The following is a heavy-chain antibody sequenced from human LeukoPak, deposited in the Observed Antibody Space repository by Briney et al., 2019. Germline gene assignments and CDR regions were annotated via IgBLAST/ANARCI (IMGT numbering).Heavy chain of an antibody. CDR3: ASLRAAGTIDY. CDR1: GRSISSYY. D-gene: IGHD6-13*01. CDR2: IYTSGST. V-gene: IGHV4-4*07. Sequence: PSETMSLTCTVSGRSISSYYWIWIRQPAGKALEWIGRIYTSGSTNYNPSLKSRVTMSVDTSKNQFSLKLSSVTAADTAVYYCASLRAAGTIDYWGQGTLVTVSS. J-gene: IGHJ4*02.